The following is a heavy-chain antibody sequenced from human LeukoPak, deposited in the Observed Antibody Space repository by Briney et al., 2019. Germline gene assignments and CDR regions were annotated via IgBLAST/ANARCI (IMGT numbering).Heavy chain of an antibody. Sequence: PSETLSLTCTVSGGSISSYYWSWIRQPPGKGLEWIGYIYYSGSTNYNPSLKSRVTISVDTSKNQFSLKQSSVTAADTAVYYCARRISYYYYMDVWGKGTTVTVSS. CDR2: IYYSGST. V-gene: IGHV4-59*01. CDR1: GGSISSYY. J-gene: IGHJ6*03. D-gene: IGHD2-15*01. CDR3: ARRISYYYYMDV.